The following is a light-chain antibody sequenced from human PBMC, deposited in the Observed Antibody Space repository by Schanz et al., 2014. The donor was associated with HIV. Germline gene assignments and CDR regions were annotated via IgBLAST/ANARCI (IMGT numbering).Light chain of an antibody. CDR2: DVS. V-gene: IGLV2-14*03. J-gene: IGLJ3*02. CDR1: SSDVGGYNY. Sequence: QSALTQPASVSGSPGQSITISCTGTSSDVGGYNYVSWYQQHPGKAPRLMIYDVSHRPSGVSNRFSGSKSGNTASLTISGLQAEDEAHYYCCSYAGSSTFEVFGGGTKLTVL. CDR3: CSYAGSSTFEV.